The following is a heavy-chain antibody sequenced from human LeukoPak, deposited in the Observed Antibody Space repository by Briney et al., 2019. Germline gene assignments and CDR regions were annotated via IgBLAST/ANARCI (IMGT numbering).Heavy chain of an antibody. CDR3: ARALGLRYFDW. CDR2: ISYDGSNK. V-gene: IGHV3-30-3*01. Sequence: PGGSLRLSCAASGFTFSSYAMHWVRQAPGKGLEWVAVISYDGSNKYYADSVKGRFTISRDNSKNTLYLQMNSLRAEDTAVYYCARALGLRYFDWSGQGTLVTVSS. J-gene: IGHJ4*02. CDR1: GFTFSSYA. D-gene: IGHD3-9*01.